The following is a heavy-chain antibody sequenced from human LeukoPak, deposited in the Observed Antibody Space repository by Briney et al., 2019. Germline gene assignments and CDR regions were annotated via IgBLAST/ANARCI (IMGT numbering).Heavy chain of an antibody. Sequence: GGSLRLSCTASGFTFGDYTMSWFRQAPGKGLEWVGCIRSNAYGATTEYAASVKGRFTISRDDSKNVAYLQMNSLKTEDAAMYYCARAGPVGGAIDYWGQGTLVTVSS. D-gene: IGHD2-21*01. J-gene: IGHJ4*02. V-gene: IGHV3-49*03. CDR3: ARAGPVGGAIDY. CDR1: GFTFGDYT. CDR2: IRSNAYGATT.